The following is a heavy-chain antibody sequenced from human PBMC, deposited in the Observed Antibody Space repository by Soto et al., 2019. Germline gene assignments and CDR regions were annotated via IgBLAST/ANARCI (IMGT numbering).Heavy chain of an antibody. J-gene: IGHJ6*02. V-gene: IGHV5-51*01. CDR3: ARHISNCRYYYYAMDV. Sequence: GEPLRCSWKGSGYTLTDYWIGWVRQVPGKGPEWMGIIYPGDSDTRYSPSFQGQVTITADKSTSTAYLQWNTLRASDTAMYYCARHISNCRYYYYAMDVWGQGATVTVSS. D-gene: IGHD6-13*01. CDR2: IYPGDSDT. CDR1: GYTLTDYW.